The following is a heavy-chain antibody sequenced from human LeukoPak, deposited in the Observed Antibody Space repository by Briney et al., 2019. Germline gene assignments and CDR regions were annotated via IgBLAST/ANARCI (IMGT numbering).Heavy chain of an antibody. CDR1: GGSFSGYY. J-gene: IGHJ5*02. V-gene: IGHV4-34*01. CDR3: ARGIWFDP. CDR2: INHSGST. Sequence: SETLSLTCAVYGGSFSGYYWSWIRQPPGKGLEWIGEINHSGSTNYNPSLKSRVTISVDTSRNQFSLKLSSVTAADTAVYYCARGIWFDPWGQGTLVTVSS.